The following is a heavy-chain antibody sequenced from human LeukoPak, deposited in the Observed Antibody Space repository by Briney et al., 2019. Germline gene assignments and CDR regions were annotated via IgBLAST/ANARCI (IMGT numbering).Heavy chain of an antibody. V-gene: IGHV1-18*04. Sequence: ASVKVSCKASIYTFSNYGISWVRQAPGQGLECMGWISVYNGNTNYAQKLQGRVTMTRNTSISTAYMELSSLRSEDTAVYYCARVRTHYYGSGSYAYWGQGTLVTVSS. CDR3: ARVRTHYYGSGSYAY. CDR1: IYTFSNYG. CDR2: ISVYNGNT. D-gene: IGHD3-10*01. J-gene: IGHJ4*02.